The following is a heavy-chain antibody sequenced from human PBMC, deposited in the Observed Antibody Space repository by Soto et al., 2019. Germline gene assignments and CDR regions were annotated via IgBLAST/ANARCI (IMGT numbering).Heavy chain of an antibody. CDR3: SRDLGS. CDR2: TRNKANSYTT. J-gene: IGHJ6*02. CDR1: GFTFSDHH. Sequence: EVQLVESGGGLVQPGGSLRLSCAASGFTFSDHHMDWVRQAPGKGLEWVGRTRNKANSYTTEYAASVKGRFTISRDDSKNSLYLQMNSLKTEDTAVYYCSRDLGSWGQGTTVTVSS. V-gene: IGHV3-72*01.